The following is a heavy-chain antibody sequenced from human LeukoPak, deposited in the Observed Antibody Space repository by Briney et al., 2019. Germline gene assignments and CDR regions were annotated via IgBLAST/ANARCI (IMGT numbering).Heavy chain of an antibody. CDR3: ARGFYLYDTSGYSPSKYYLDV. Sequence: SETLSLTCAVYGESFGDHYWTWIRQPPGKGLECIGEINLTGSTNYNPSPKSRVTISLDTSKNQFSLKLKSVTAADTAVYYCARGFYLYDTSGYSPSKYYLDVWGRGATVAVSS. J-gene: IGHJ6*03. CDR1: GESFGDHY. V-gene: IGHV4-34*01. CDR2: INLTGST. D-gene: IGHD3-22*01.